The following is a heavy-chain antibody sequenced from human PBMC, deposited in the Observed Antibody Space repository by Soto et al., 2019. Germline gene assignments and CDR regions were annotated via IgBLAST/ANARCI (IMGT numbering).Heavy chain of an antibody. J-gene: IGHJ6*02. CDR1: GFTFSSYS. CDR2: ISSSSSYI. D-gene: IGHD6-6*01. Sequence: GGSLRLSCAASGFTFSSYSMNWVRQAPGKGREWVSSISSSSSYIYYADSVKGRFTISRDNAKNSLYLQMNSLRAEDTAVYYCARGSMDSSSSGYYYYGMDVWGQGTTVTVSS. V-gene: IGHV3-21*01. CDR3: ARGSMDSSSSGYYYYGMDV.